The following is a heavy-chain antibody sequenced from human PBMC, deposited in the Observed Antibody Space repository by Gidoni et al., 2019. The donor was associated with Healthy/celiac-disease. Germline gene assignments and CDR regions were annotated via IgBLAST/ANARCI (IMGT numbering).Heavy chain of an antibody. CDR1: GGSIRSYY. V-gene: IGHV4-59*01. Sequence: QVQLQESGPGLVKPSETLSLTCTVSGGSIRSYYWSWIRQPPGKGLEWIGYIYYSGSTNYNPSLKSRVTISVDTSKNQFSLKLSSVTAADTAVYYCARENRYYDSSGYYYFHWFDPWGQGTLVTVSS. CDR3: ARENRYYDSSGYYYFHWFDP. D-gene: IGHD3-22*01. CDR2: IYYSGST. J-gene: IGHJ5*02.